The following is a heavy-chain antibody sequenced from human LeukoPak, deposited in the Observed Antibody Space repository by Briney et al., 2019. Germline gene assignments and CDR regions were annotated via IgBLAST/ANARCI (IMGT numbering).Heavy chain of an antibody. V-gene: IGHV4-59*01. Sequence: SETLSLTCTVSGGSISSYYWSWTRQPPGKGLEWIGYISYIGRTNYNPSLKSRVTISIDTSKNQFSLKLTSVTAADTAVYYCARDLVTVTKGFDIWGQGTMVSVSS. CDR1: GGSISSYY. J-gene: IGHJ3*02. CDR2: ISYIGRT. CDR3: ARDLVTVTKGFDI. D-gene: IGHD4-17*01.